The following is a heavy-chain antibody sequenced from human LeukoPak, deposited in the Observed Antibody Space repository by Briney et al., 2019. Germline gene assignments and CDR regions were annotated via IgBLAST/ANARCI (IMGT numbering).Heavy chain of an antibody. CDR2: IIPIFGTA. CDR1: GGTFSSYA. CDR3: ASPPLRGGYDYGY. D-gene: IGHD5-12*01. J-gene: IGHJ4*02. Sequence: SVKVSCKASGGTFSSYAISWVRQAPGQGLEWMGGIIPIFGTANYAQKFQGRVTITADKSTSTAYMELSSLRSEDTAVYYCASPPLRGGYDYGYWGQGTLVTVSS. V-gene: IGHV1-69*06.